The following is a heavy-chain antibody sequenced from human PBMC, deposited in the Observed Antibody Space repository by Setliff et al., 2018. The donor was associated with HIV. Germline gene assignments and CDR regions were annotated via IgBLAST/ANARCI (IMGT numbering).Heavy chain of an antibody. Sequence: SETLSLTCTVSGDSASNSRYYWAWIRQPPGKGLEYIGSIHYDEKTYYNPSLKSRVTISIDTSKNQFSLSLTSVTDADTAVYYCARAGRRTGHSYTWFDPWGQGTQVTVSS. CDR1: GDSASNSRYY. V-gene: IGHV4-39*01. J-gene: IGHJ5*02. CDR3: ARAGRRTGHSYTWFDP. D-gene: IGHD3-16*01. CDR2: IHYDEKT.